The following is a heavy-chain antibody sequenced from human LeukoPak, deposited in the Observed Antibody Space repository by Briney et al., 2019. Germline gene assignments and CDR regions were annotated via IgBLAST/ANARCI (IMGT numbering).Heavy chain of an antibody. Sequence: SETLSLTCTVSGGSISSGGYYWSWIRQHPGKGLEWIGYIYYSGSTNYNPSLKSRVTISVDTSKNQFSLKLSSVTAADTAVYYCARDVGVGAPTFDYWGQGTLVTVSS. CDR2: IYYSGST. CDR3: ARDVGVGAPTFDY. D-gene: IGHD1-26*01. CDR1: GGSISSGGYY. J-gene: IGHJ4*02. V-gene: IGHV4-61*08.